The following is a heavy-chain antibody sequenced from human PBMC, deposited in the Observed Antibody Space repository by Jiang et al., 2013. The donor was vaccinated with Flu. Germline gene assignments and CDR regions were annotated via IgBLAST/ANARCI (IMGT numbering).Heavy chain of an antibody. J-gene: IGHJ3*02. CDR3: ARHLYDSSGRDAFDI. Sequence: GSGLVKPSETLSLTCTVSGGSINNYYWSWIRQPPGKGLEWIGYIYYSGSTHYNPSLRSRVTISVDTSKNQFSLKLSSVTAADTAVYSCARHLYDSSGRDAFDIWGQGTMVTVSS. V-gene: IGHV4-59*08. CDR1: GGSINNYY. CDR2: IYYSGST. D-gene: IGHD3-22*01.